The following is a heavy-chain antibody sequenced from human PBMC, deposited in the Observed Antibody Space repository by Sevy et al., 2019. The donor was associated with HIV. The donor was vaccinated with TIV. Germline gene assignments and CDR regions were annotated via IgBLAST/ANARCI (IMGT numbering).Heavy chain of an antibody. CDR3: TTGPITMIVVVITYDAFDI. CDR2: ISGSGGST. J-gene: IGHJ3*02. Sequence: GGSLRLSCAASGFTFSSYAMSWVRQAPGKGLEWVSAISGSGGSTYYADSVKGRFTISRDNSKNTLYLQMNSLRAEDTAVYYCTTGPITMIVVVITYDAFDIWGQGTMVTVSS. V-gene: IGHV3-23*01. D-gene: IGHD3-22*01. CDR1: GFTFSSYA.